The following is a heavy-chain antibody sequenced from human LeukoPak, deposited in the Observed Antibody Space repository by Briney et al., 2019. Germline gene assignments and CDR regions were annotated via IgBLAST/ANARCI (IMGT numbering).Heavy chain of an antibody. V-gene: IGHV1-2*02. D-gene: IGHD6-19*01. CDR2: INPNSGGT. CDR1: GYTFTGYC. Sequence: GASVKVSCKASGYTFTGYCMHWVRQAPGQGLEWMGWINPNSGGTNYAQKFQGRVTMTRDTSISTAYMELSRLRSDDTAVYYCARSVAGYSSGWYPLGYWGQGTLVTVSS. J-gene: IGHJ4*02. CDR3: ARSVAGYSSGWYPLGY.